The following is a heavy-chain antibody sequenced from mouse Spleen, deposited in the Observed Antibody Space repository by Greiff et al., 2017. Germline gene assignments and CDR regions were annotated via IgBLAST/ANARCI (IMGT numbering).Heavy chain of an antibody. V-gene: IGHV1-4*01. D-gene: IGHD1-1*01. CDR3: ARWVITTVALDY. Sequence: QVQLKQSGAELARPGASVKMSCKASGYTFTSYTMHWVKQRPGQGLEWIGYINPSSGYTKYNQKFKDKATLTADKSSSTAYMQLSSLTSEDSAVYYCARWVITTVALDYWGPGATLPVSS. CDR2: INPSSGYT. CDR1: GYTFTSYT. J-gene: IGHJ2*01.